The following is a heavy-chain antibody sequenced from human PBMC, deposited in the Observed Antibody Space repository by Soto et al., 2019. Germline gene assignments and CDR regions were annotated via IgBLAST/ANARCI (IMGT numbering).Heavy chain of an antibody. CDR3: ARDSGMIRGNYGMDV. CDR2: IYSSGNI. Sequence: EVQLVESGGGLIQPGGSLRLSCAASGFIVRSNYMTWVRQAPGKGLEWVSVIYSSGNIYYPDSVKGRFTTSRDNSQNTFFLQMNSLRAEDTAVYYCARDSGMIRGNYGMDVWGQGTTAIVSS. J-gene: IGHJ6*02. V-gene: IGHV3-53*01. D-gene: IGHD3-10*01. CDR1: GFIVRSNY.